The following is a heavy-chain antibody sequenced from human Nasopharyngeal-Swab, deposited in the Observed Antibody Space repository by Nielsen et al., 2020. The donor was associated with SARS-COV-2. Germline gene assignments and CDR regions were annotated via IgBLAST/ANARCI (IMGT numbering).Heavy chain of an antibody. D-gene: IGHD4-17*01. CDR2: ISSSGSTI. J-gene: IGHJ6*03. V-gene: IGHV3-48*03. CDR3: ARDLPPYGDYYMDV. CDR1: GFTFSSYE. Sequence: GESLKISCAASGFTFSSYEMNWVRQAPGKGLEWVSYISSSGSTIYYADSVKGRFTIPRDNAKNSLYLQMNSLRAEDTAVYYCARDLPPYGDYYMDVWGKGTTVTVSS.